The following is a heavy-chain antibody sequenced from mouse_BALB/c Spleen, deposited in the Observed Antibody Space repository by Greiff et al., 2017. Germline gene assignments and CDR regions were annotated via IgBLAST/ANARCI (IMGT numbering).Heavy chain of an antibody. J-gene: IGHJ3*01. CDR3: AGGLPWFAY. CDR1: GFAFSSYD. CDR2: ISSGSSTI. V-gene: IGHV5-12-1*01. D-gene: IGHD2-4*01. Sequence: EVKLVESGGGLVKPGGSLKLSCAASGFAFSSYDMSWVRQTPEKRLEWVAYISSGSSTIYYADTVKGRFTISRDNPKNTLFLQMTSLRSEDTAMYYCAGGLPWFAYWGQGTLVTVSA.